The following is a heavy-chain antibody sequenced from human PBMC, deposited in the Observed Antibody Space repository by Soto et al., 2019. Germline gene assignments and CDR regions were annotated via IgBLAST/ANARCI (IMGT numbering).Heavy chain of an antibody. CDR1: GDSISDSSYY. J-gene: IGHJ4*02. CDR3: AREDSIIIPAVSDF. D-gene: IGHD2-2*01. V-gene: IGHV4-39*02. CDR2: IYYSGST. Sequence: SETLSLTCSVSGDSISDSSYYWGWIRQPPGKGLEWIGTIYYSGSTYYNPSLKSRVTISVDKSKNSVSLQMNTLRAEDTAVYYCAREDSIIIPAVSDFWGQGTLVTVSS.